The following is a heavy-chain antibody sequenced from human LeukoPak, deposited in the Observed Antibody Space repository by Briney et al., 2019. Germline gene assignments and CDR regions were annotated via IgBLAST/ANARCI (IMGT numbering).Heavy chain of an antibody. CDR1: GFNYIDYS. D-gene: IGHD5-24*01. CDR2: IGISSGNT. J-gene: IGHJ6*03. V-gene: IGHV3-48*01. Sequence: GGSLRLSCAASGFNYIDYSMNWVRQAPGKGLEWISYIGISSGNTKYADSVKGRFTISRDNSKNTLYLQMNSLRAEDTAVYYCARDLRIGWALNVPITGYYYYMDVWGKGTTVTVSS. CDR3: ARDLRIGWALNVPITGYYYYMDV.